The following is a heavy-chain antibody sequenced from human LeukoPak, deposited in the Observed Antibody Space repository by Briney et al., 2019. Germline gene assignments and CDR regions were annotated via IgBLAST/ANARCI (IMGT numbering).Heavy chain of an antibody. CDR3: ARDGTEDY. V-gene: IGHV3-48*01. J-gene: IGHJ4*02. CDR2: ISRYSNTI. CDR1: GFTFSNYS. Sequence: GGSLRLSCAASGFTFSNYSMNWVRQAPGKGLEWISYISRYSNTIYYADSVKGRFAISRDNAKNSLYLQMNSLRAEDTAMYYCARDGTEDYWGQGTLVTVSS. D-gene: IGHD1-26*01.